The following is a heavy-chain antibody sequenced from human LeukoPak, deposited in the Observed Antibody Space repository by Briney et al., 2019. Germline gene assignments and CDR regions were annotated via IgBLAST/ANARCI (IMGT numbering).Heavy chain of an antibody. CDR3: AMIKEG. J-gene: IGHJ4*02. D-gene: IGHD3-22*01. V-gene: IGHV3-74*01. Sequence: PGGSLRLSCAASGFTFSNNWMHWVRQAPGKGLVWVSRINSDGRTTTYADSVKGRFTISRDNAKNTLSLQMNSLRAEDTAVYYCAMIKEGWGQGTLVTVSS. CDR1: GFTFSNNW. CDR2: INSDGRTT.